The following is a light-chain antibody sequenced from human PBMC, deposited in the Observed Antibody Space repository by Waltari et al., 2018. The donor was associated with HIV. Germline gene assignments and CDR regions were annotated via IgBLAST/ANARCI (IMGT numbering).Light chain of an antibody. Sequence: SYERTQPVSVSVALGQTARNNCEGKNIGNKNVHWYQQRPGQATELVIYRDSNRPCGIPERVSGSNSGTSATLPISRSQAGDEADYYCQVWDTSTVFGGGTKLPVL. V-gene: IGLV3-9*01. J-gene: IGLJ3*02. CDR3: QVWDTSTV. CDR2: RDS. CDR1: NIGNKN.